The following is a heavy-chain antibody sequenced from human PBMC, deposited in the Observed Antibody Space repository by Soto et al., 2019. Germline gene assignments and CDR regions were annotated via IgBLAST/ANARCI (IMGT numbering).Heavy chain of an antibody. J-gene: IGHJ4*02. D-gene: IGHD6-6*01. CDR1: GIPFSTSA. V-gene: IGHV3-23*01. CDR3: MNRVDDRSSSRIVY. Sequence: GGSLRLSCAASGIPFSTSAMSWVRQAPGKVPEWVSVIDAGGGYTVYADAVKGRFTISRDNSKNILFLQMNSLRVEDTAFYFCMNRVDDRSSSRIVYWGQGTLVTVSS. CDR2: IDAGGGYT.